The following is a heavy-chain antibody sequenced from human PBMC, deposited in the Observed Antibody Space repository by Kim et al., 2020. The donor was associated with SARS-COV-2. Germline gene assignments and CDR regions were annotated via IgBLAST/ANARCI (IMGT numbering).Heavy chain of an antibody. CDR1: GYTFTSYY. CDR2: INPSGGST. CDR3: ARDPEAYYYDSSGSHLAY. D-gene: IGHD3-22*01. V-gene: IGHV1-46*01. Sequence: ASVKVSCKASGYTFTSYYMHWVRQAPGQGLEWMGIINPSGGSTSYAQKFQGRVTMTRDTSTSTVYMELSSLRSEDTAVYYCARDPEAYYYDSSGSHLAYWGQGTLVTVSS. J-gene: IGHJ4*02.